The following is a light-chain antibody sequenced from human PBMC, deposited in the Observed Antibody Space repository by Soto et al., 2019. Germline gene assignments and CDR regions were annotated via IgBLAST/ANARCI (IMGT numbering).Light chain of an antibody. Sequence: SYELTQPPSVSVAPGQTARITCGGSNIGSKSVHGYQQKPGQAPVLVVYDDSDRPSGIPERFSGSNSGNTATLTISRVEAGDEADYYCQVWDSSSDHPVVFGVGTKLTVL. CDR1: NIGSKS. CDR2: DDS. V-gene: IGLV3-21*02. J-gene: IGLJ2*01. CDR3: QVWDSSSDHPVV.